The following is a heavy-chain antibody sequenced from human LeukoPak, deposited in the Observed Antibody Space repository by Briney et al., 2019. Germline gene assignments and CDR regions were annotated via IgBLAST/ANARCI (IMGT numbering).Heavy chain of an antibody. CDR2: IYYSGTT. V-gene: IGHV4-59*01. Sequence: KPSETLSLTCTVSGGSISIYYWGWIGQPPGKGLEWIGYIYYSGTTNYNPSLKSRVTISVDTSKNQFSLKLSSVTAADTAVYYCARGVYIAAAQYGYWGQGTLVTVSS. CDR1: GGSISIYY. D-gene: IGHD6-13*01. CDR3: ARGVYIAAAQYGY. J-gene: IGHJ4*02.